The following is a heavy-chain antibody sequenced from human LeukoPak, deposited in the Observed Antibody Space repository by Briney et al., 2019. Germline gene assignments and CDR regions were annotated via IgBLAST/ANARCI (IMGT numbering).Heavy chain of an antibody. D-gene: IGHD4-23*01. V-gene: IGHV3-30*04. CDR2: ISYDGSNK. J-gene: IGHJ4*02. CDR3: ARAPRRWLDY. CDR1: GFTFSSYA. Sequence: GRSLRLSCAASGFTFSSYAMHWVRQAPGKGLEWVAVISYDGSNKYYADSAKGRFTISRDNSKNTLYLQMNSLRAEDTAVYYCARAPRRWLDYWGQGTLVTVSS.